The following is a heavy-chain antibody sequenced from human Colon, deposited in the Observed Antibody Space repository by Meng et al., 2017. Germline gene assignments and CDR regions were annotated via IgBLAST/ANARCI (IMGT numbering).Heavy chain of an antibody. V-gene: IGHV4-61*09. Sequence: QGHLQESGPGWVKPSQTLSLPCNVSGGSINSGSYYWIWIRQPAGKGLEWIGHMYNTESTNYNPSLKSRVTISVDTSKNQFSLKLNSVTAADTAVYYCARGMLYGSGRYRFDPWGQGTLVTASS. CDR2: MYNTEST. J-gene: IGHJ5*02. CDR1: GGSINSGSYY. CDR3: ARGMLYGSGRYRFDP. D-gene: IGHD3-10*01.